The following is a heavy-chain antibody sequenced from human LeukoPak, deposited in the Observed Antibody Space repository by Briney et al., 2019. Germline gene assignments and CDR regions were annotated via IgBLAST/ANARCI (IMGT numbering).Heavy chain of an antibody. Sequence: ASVKVSCKASGYTFTSYAMIWVRQAPGQGLEWMGWINTNTGNPTYAQGFTGRFVFSLDTSVSTAYLQISSLKAEDTAVYYCARVGDLGYCSGGSCYIHAFDIWGQGTMVTVSS. CDR3: ARVGDLGYCSGGSCYIHAFDI. D-gene: IGHD2-15*01. CDR2: INTNTGNP. CDR1: GYTFTSYA. J-gene: IGHJ3*02. V-gene: IGHV7-4-1*02.